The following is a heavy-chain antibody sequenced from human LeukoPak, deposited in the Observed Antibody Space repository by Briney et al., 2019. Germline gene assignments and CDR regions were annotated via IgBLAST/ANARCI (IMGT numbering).Heavy chain of an antibody. D-gene: IGHD3-22*01. V-gene: IGHV3-23*01. CDR3: AKAPTPFYYDNRLTGLDY. Sequence: SGGTLRHSCAASGFTFSNYAMSWVRQAPGKGLEWVSAISGSSGSTYYADSVKGRFTISRDNSKNTMYLQMNNLRAEDTAIYYCAKAPTPFYYDNRLTGLDYWGQGTLVTVSS. CDR2: ISGSSGST. CDR1: GFTFSNYA. J-gene: IGHJ4*02.